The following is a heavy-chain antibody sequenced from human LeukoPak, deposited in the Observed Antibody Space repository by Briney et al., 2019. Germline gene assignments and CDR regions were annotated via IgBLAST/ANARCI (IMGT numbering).Heavy chain of an antibody. J-gene: IGHJ4*02. D-gene: IGHD2-2*01. Sequence: GGSLRLSCAASGFNFNTYPMNWVRQAPGKGLEWVSGIGESGGDTYYADSVKGRFTISRDNSKNTLYLQMDSLRAEDTAVYYCAKDSYCSSTSCYVNYFDYWGQGRLVTVSS. CDR2: IGESGGDT. CDR3: AKDSYCSSTSCYVNYFDY. CDR1: GFNFNTYP. V-gene: IGHV3-23*01.